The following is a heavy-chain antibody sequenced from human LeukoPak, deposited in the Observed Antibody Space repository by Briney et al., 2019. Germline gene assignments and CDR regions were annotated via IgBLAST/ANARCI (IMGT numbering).Heavy chain of an antibody. CDR2: IKQDGSEK. CDR1: GFTFSHYW. J-gene: IGHJ4*02. V-gene: IGHV3-7*01. Sequence: PGGSLRLSCAASGFTFSHYWMTWIRQAPGKGLEWVANIKQDGSEKYYVDSVKGRFTISRDNAENSLYLQMNSLRVDDTALYYCARAGYTYTTLYYWGQGTLVPVSS. CDR3: ARAGYTYTTLYY. D-gene: IGHD5-18*01.